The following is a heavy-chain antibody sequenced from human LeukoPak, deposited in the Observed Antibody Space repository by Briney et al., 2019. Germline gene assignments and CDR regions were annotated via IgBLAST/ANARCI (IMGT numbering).Heavy chain of an antibody. D-gene: IGHD2-2*01. CDR1: GGSISSSSYY. Sequence: SETLSLTCTVSGGSISSSSYYWGWIRQPPGKGLEWIGSIYYSGSTYYNPSLKSRVTISVDTSTNQFSLKLSSVTAADTAVYYCARREDIVLVPAHAFDIWGQGTMVTVSS. CDR2: IYYSGST. CDR3: ARREDIVLVPAHAFDI. V-gene: IGHV4-39*01. J-gene: IGHJ3*02.